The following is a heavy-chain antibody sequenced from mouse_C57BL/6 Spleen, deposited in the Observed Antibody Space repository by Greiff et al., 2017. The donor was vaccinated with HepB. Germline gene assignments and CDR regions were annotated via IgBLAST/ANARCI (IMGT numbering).Heavy chain of an antibody. V-gene: IGHV1-26*01. Sequence: EVQLQQSGPELVKPGASVKISCKASGYTFTDYYMNWVKQSHGKSLEWIGDINPNNGGTSYNQKFKGKATLTVDKSSSTAYMELRSLTSEDSAVYYCVYYEYDVGCAYWGQGTLVTVSA. J-gene: IGHJ3*01. CDR2: INPNNGGT. CDR3: VYYEYDVGCAY. D-gene: IGHD2-4*01. CDR1: GYTFTDYY.